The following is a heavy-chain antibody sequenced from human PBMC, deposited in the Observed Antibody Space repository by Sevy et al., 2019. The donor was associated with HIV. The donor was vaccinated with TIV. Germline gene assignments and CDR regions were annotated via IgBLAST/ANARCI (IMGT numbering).Heavy chain of an antibody. J-gene: IGHJ4*02. V-gene: IGHV1-24*01. CDR2: FDPEDDET. Sequence: ASVKVSCKVSGYTLTELSMHWVRQVPGKGLELMGSFDPEDDETVYAQKFQGRVTMTEDTSTDTAYMELSSLRSEDTAVYYCATTKDYYENSGDPFDYWGQRTLVTVSS. CDR3: ATTKDYYENSGDPFDY. CDR1: GYTLTELS. D-gene: IGHD3-22*01.